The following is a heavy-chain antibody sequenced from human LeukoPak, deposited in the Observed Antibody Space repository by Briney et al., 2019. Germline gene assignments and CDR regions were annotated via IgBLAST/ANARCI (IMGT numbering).Heavy chain of an antibody. CDR1: GFTFSNAW. D-gene: IGHD3-10*01. J-gene: IGHJ4*02. Sequence: PGGSLRLSCAASGFTFSNAWMSWVRQAPGKGLEWVGRIKSKTDGGTTDYAAPVKGRITISRDDSKNTLYLQMNSLKTEDTAVYYCTTFITMVRGVTDYWGQRTLVTVSS. CDR2: IKSKTDGGTT. CDR3: TTFITMVRGVTDY. V-gene: IGHV3-15*01.